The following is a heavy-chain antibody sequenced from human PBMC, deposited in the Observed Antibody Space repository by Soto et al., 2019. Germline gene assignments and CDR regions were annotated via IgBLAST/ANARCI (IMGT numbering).Heavy chain of an antibody. J-gene: IGHJ6*02. CDR1: GFTFSSDG. D-gene: IGHD4-17*01. CDR2: ISYDGSNK. Sequence: GGSLRLSCAASGFTFSSDGMHWGREAPGKGLEWVAVISYDGSNKYYADSVKGRFTISRDNSKNTLYLQMNSLRAEDTAVYYCAKDLTVTTIPGVYYYYGMDVWGQGTTVTVSS. CDR3: AKDLTVTTIPGVYYYYGMDV. V-gene: IGHV3-30*18.